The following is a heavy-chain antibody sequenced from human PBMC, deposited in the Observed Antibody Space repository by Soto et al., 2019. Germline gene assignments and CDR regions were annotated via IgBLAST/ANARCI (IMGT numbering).Heavy chain of an antibody. V-gene: IGHV4-39*01. D-gene: IGHD2-15*01. Sequence: QLQLQESGPGLVKPSETLSLTCTVSGGSISSSSYYWGWIRQPPGQGLEWIGRIYYSGSTYYNPSLKSRVTISVDTAKNQRSLELSSVTAADTAVYYCARHSEGRAPGHYWGQGTLVTLSS. CDR2: IYYSGST. CDR1: GGSISSSSYY. CDR3: ARHSEGRAPGHY. J-gene: IGHJ4*02.